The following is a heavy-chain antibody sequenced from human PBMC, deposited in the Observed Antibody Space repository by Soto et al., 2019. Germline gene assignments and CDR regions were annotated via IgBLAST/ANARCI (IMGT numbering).Heavy chain of an antibody. CDR2: IYYSGST. CDR1: GGSISSSSYY. Sequence: PSETLSLTCTVSGGSISSSSYYWGWIRQPPGKGLEWIGSIYYSGSTYYSPSLKSRVTISVDTSKNQFSLKLSSVTAADTAVYYCASQDYYYGMDVWGQGTTVTVSS. CDR3: ASQDYYYGMDV. J-gene: IGHJ6*02. V-gene: IGHV4-39*01.